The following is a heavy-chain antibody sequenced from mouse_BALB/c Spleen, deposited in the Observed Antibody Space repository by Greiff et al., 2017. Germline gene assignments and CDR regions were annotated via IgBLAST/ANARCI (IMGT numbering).Heavy chain of an antibody. V-gene: IGHV5-6*01. D-gene: IGHD2-2*01. J-gene: IGHJ2*01. Sequence: EVQLVESGGDLVKPGGSLKLSCAASGFTFSSYGMSWVRQTPDKRLEWVATISSGGSYTYYPDSVKGRFTISRDNAKNTLYLQMSSLKSEDTAMYYCASLYGYDGEDYFDYWGQGTTLTVSS. CDR3: ASLYGYDGEDYFDY. CDR2: ISSGGSYT. CDR1: GFTFSSYG.